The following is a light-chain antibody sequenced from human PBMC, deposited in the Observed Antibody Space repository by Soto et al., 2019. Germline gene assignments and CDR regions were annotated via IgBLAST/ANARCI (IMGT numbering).Light chain of an antibody. J-gene: IGKJ1*01. Sequence: EIVLTQSPGTLSLSPGERAALSCRASQSLNSNYLAWYQQKPGQAPRLLIYGASNRATGIPDRFSGSGSGTYFTLTSSRLEPEDFAVYYCHQYDSSPSTFGQGTKVEIK. CDR1: QSLNSNY. CDR3: HQYDSSPST. V-gene: IGKV3-20*01. CDR2: GAS.